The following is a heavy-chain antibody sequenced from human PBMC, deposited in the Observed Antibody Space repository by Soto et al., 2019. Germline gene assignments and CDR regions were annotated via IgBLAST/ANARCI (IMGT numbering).Heavy chain of an antibody. D-gene: IGHD2-15*01. V-gene: IGHV1-46*01. Sequence: QVQLVQSGAEVKKPGASVKVSCEASGYTFTSFYMHWVRQAPGQGLEWLGIINPSGGSTSYAQKFQGRVTMTGDTYTSTVYMELSSLRSEDTAIYYCATSRRYCSSGSCYPSKYWGQGTLVTVSS. CDR3: ATSRRYCSSGSCYPSKY. J-gene: IGHJ4*02. CDR1: GYTFTSFY. CDR2: INPSGGST.